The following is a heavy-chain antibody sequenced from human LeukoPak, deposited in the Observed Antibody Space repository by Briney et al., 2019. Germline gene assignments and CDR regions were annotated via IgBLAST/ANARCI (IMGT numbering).Heavy chain of an antibody. V-gene: IGHV1-18*01. CDR2: ISAYNGNT. D-gene: IGHD1-1*01. CDR3: ARYTPTGTGGDY. Sequence: ASVRVSCTASGYTFTSYGISWVRQAPGQGLEWMGWISAYNGNTNYARKLQGRVTMTTDTSTSTAHMELRSLRSDDTAVYYCARYTPTGTGGDYWGQGTLVTVSS. J-gene: IGHJ4*02. CDR1: GYTFTSYG.